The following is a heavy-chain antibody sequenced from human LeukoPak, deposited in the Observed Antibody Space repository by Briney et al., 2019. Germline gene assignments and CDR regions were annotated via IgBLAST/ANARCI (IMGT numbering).Heavy chain of an antibody. CDR2: IIPILGIA. CDR3: ARDQGTTVTTFDY. V-gene: IGHV1-69*04. CDR1: GGTFSSYA. D-gene: IGHD4-17*01. Sequence: SVKVSCKASGGTFSSYAISWVRQAPGQGLEWMGRIIPILGIANYAQKFQGRVTITADKSTSTAYMELSSLRSEDTAMYYCARDQGTTVTTFDYWGQGTLVTVSS. J-gene: IGHJ4*02.